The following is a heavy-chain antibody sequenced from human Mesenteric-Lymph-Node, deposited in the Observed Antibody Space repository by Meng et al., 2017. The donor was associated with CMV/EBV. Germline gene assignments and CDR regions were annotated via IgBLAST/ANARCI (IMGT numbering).Heavy chain of an antibody. D-gene: IGHD6-19*01. CDR1: GFTFSNYA. J-gene: IGHJ2*01. CDR2: LSGSGGTT. Sequence: ASGFTFSNYAMSWVRQAPGEGLDWVSGLSGSGGTTYYADSVKGRFTISRDNSRNTLFLQMSSLRAEDTAVYYRAKDFSSGFDWYFDLWGRGTLVTVSS. CDR3: AKDFSSGFDWYFDL. V-gene: IGHV3-23*01.